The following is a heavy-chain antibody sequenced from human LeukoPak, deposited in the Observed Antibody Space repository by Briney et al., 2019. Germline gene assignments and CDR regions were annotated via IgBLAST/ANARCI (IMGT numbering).Heavy chain of an antibody. CDR3: ARSPSTLSFAETYGVFDI. Sequence: PSETLSLTCTVSGGSISSGGYYWSWIRQHPGKGLEWIGYIYYSGSTYYNPSLKSRVTISVDTSKNQFSLKLTSVTAADTAVYYCARSPSTLSFAETYGVFDIWGQGTMVTVSS. J-gene: IGHJ3*02. V-gene: IGHV4-31*03. CDR1: GGSISSGGYY. D-gene: IGHD4-17*01. CDR2: IYYSGST.